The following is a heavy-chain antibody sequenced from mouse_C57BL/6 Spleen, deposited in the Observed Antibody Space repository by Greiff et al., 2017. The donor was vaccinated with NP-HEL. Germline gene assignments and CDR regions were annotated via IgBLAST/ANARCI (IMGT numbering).Heavy chain of an antibody. CDR2: IYAGEGDT. J-gene: IGHJ4*01. Sequence: KPGQGLEGIGRIYAGEGDTNYNGKFKGNATLTADKSSSTAYMLLSILTSEVSAVYIYARDDYYGSSSYAMDYWGQGTSVTVSS. D-gene: IGHD1-1*01. V-gene: IGHV1-82*01. CDR3: ARDDYYGSSSYAMDY.